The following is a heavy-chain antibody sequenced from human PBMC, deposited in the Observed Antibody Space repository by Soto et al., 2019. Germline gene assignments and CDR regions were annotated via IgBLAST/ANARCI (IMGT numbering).Heavy chain of an antibody. V-gene: IGHV1-18*04. CDR1: GYPFSKYG. Sequence: QLQLVQSGGEVKKPGASVRVSCEAYGYPFSKYGISWIRQAPGQGLEWMGWIKPDNGNTDYAQKFQGRVTMTTDTSSNPAYMELRSLRSDDTAVYYCATAYGSGFDPWGQGTLVSVSS. CDR2: IKPDNGNT. D-gene: IGHD3-10*01. CDR3: ATAYGSGFDP. J-gene: IGHJ5*02.